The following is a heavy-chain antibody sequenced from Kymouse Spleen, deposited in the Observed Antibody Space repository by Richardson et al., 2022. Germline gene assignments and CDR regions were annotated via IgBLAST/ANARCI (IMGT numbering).Heavy chain of an antibody. CDR1: GGSFSGYY. D-gene: IGHD2-8*01. Sequence: QVQLQQWGAGLLKPSETLSLTCAVYGGSFSGYYWSWIRQPPGKGLEWIGEINHSGSTNYNPSLKSRVTISVDTSKNQFSLKLSSVTAADTAVYYCARGGYCTNGVCYTGYDVHFDYWGQGTLVTVSS. J-gene: IGHJ4*02. V-gene: IGHV4-34*01. CDR2: INHSGST. CDR3: ARGGYCTNGVCYTGYDVHFDY.